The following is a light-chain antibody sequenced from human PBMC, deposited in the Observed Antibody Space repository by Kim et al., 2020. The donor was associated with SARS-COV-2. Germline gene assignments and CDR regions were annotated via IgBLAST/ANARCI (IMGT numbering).Light chain of an antibody. V-gene: IGLV2-14*03. CDR1: SSDVGTYSY. CDR3: SSYTTRDTLV. CDR2: DVS. J-gene: IGLJ3*02. Sequence: QSALTQPASVSGSPGHSLPLSCTGTSSDVGTYSYVAWHQQHPGTAPKLLIYDVSERPSGVSERFSGSKSGNTASLTISGLQAEDEADYYCSSYTTRDTLVFGGGTQLTVL.